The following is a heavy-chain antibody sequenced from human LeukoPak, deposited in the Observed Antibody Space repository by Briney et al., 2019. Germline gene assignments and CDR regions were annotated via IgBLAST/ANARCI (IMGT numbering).Heavy chain of an antibody. CDR3: ARDPGHYFDY. V-gene: IGHV3-48*04. CDR2: ISSSSTTI. J-gene: IGHJ4*02. Sequence: GGSLRLSCAASGFTFSSYSMNWVRQAPGKGLEWVSYISSSSTTIYYADSVKGRFTISRDNAKNSLYLQMNGLRAEDTAVYYCARDPGHYFDYWGQGTLVTVSS. D-gene: IGHD7-27*01. CDR1: GFTFSSYS.